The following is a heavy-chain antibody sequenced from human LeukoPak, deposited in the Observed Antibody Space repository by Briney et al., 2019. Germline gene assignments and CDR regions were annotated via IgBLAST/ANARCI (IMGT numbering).Heavy chain of an antibody. J-gene: IGHJ5*02. CDR3: ARELRFLEWLNKRDWFDP. D-gene: IGHD3-3*01. CDR1: GFTFDDYG. CDR2: IKQDGSEK. V-gene: IGHV3-7*01. Sequence: GGSLRLSCAASGFTFDDYGMSWVRQAPGKGLEWVANIKQDGSEKYYVDSVKGRFTISRDNAKNSLYLQMNSLRAEDTAVYYCARELRFLEWLNKRDWFDPWGQGTLVTVSS.